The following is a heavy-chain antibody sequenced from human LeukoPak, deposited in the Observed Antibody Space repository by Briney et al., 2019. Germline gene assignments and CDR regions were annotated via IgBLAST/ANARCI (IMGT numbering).Heavy chain of an antibody. CDR1: GGSISSYY. D-gene: IGHD6-19*01. Sequence: SETLSLTCTVSGGSISSYYWSWIRQPPGKGLEWIGYIYYSGSTNYNPSLKSRVTISVDTSKNQFSLKLSSVTAADTAVYYCAREPPQWLVSEHYGMDVWGQGTTVTVSS. CDR3: AREPPQWLVSEHYGMDV. J-gene: IGHJ6*02. V-gene: IGHV4-59*01. CDR2: IYYSGST.